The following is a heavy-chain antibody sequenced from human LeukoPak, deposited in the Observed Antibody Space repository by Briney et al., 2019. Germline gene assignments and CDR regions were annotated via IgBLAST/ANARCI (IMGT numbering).Heavy chain of an antibody. J-gene: IGHJ4*02. D-gene: IGHD3-22*01. CDR3: ARLSQTPDYYSNGGYYYLGY. CDR1: RYTFTSYD. CDR2: MNPNTGRT. V-gene: IGHV1-8*01. Sequence: ASVKVSCKASRYTFTSYDINWVREAAGQRLEWMGWMNPNTGRTGFAQKFQGRLTMTRDASISTAYMELSGLRSEDTAVYYCARLSQTPDYYSNGGYYYLGYWGQGTPVTVSS.